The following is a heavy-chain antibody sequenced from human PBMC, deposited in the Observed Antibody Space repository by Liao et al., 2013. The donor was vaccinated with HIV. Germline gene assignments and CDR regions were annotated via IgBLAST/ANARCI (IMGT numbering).Heavy chain of an antibody. J-gene: IGHJ4*02. D-gene: IGHD6-19*01. Sequence: QVQLHESGPGLVKPSETLSLTCSVSGDSISSYYWSWIRQPAGKGLEWIGRIYTSGSTSFNPSLKSRVTMSVHTSKNQFSLKLSSVTAADTAVYYCARDTGAVAGTIFDYWGQGTLVTVSS. CDR1: GDSISSYY. CDR2: IYTSGST. V-gene: IGHV4-4*07. CDR3: ARDTGAVAGTIFDY.